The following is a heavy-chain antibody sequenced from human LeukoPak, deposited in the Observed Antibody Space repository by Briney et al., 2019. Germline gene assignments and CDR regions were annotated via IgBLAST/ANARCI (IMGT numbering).Heavy chain of an antibody. CDR2: ISDSGGST. D-gene: IGHD4-17*01. Sequence: GGSLRLSCAASGFTFSSYAMSWVRQAPGKGLEWVSIISDSGGSTYHADSVKGRFTMSRDNSKNTLYLQMNSLRAEDTAVYYCAKYEASTATPAFGSWGQGTLVTVSS. J-gene: IGHJ5*02. CDR1: GFTFSSYA. V-gene: IGHV3-23*01. CDR3: AKYEASTATPAFGS.